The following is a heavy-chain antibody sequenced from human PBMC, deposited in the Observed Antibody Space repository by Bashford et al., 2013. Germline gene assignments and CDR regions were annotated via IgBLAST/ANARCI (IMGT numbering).Heavy chain of an antibody. D-gene: IGHD6-19*01. V-gene: IGHV3-23*01. CDR3: AGGEFGTGWSH. Sequence: GSLRLSCAVSRLTFDNYGLNWVRQAPGKGLEWVLGISGNDGATAYADSVKGRFSVSRDNSDNTVHLQMNGLRVEDSALYYCAGGEFGTGWSHWGQGNPGSPSPQ. CDR1: RLTFDNYG. J-gene: IGHJ4*02. CDR2: ISGNDGAT.